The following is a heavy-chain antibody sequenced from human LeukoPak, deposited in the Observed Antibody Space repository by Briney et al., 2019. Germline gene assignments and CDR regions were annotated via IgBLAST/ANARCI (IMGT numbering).Heavy chain of an antibody. D-gene: IGHD3-10*01. CDR2: IYYSGST. CDR1: GGSISSSSYY. CDR3: ARHNYGSGSYYDY. V-gene: IGHV4-39*07. Sequence: PSETLSLTCTVSGGSISSSSYYWGWLRQPPGKGLEWIGSIYYSGSTYYNPSLKSRVTISVDTSKNQFSLKLSSVTAADTAVYYCARHNYGSGSYYDYWGQGTLVTVSS. J-gene: IGHJ4*02.